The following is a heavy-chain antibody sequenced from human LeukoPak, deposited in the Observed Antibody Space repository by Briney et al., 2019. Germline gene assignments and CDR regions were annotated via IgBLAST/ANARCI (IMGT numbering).Heavy chain of an antibody. Sequence: PSETLSLTCTVSGGSISSYYWSWIRQPPGKGLEWIGYIYDSGRTNYNPSLRSRVTISLDTLKNQFSLKLSSVTAADTAVYYCARGYRLPRPPFDPWAREPWSPSPQ. D-gene: IGHD5-18*01. V-gene: IGHV4-59*12. CDR3: ARGYRLPRPPFDP. CDR1: GGSISSYY. CDR2: IYDSGRT. J-gene: IGHJ5*02.